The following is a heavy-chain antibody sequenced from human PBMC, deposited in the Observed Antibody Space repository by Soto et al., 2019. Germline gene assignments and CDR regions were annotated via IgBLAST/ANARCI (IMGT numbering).Heavy chain of an antibody. CDR2: ISYDGSNK. CDR3: ARSNRYYYDSSGYYTSFDY. D-gene: IGHD3-22*01. V-gene: IGHV3-30-3*01. J-gene: IGHJ4*02. Sequence: GGSLRLSCAASGFTFSSYAMHWVRQAPGKGLEWVAVISYDGSNKYYADSVKGRFTISRDNSKNTLYLQMNSLRAEDTAVYYCARSNRYYYDSSGYYTSFDYWGQGTLVTVSS. CDR1: GFTFSSYA.